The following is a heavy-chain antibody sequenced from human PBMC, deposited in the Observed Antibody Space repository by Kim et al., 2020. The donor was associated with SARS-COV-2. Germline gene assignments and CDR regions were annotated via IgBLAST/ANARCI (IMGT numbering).Heavy chain of an antibody. D-gene: IGHD5-18*01. CDR2: IIPIFGTA. V-gene: IGHV1-69*13. CDR3: ASWGDTAMVGSDY. J-gene: IGHJ4*02. Sequence: SVKVSCKASGGTFSSYAISWVRQAPGQGLEWMGGIIPIFGTANYAQKFQGRVTITADESTSTAYMELSSLRSEDTAVYYCASWGDTAMVGSDYWGQGTLVTVSS. CDR1: GGTFSSYA.